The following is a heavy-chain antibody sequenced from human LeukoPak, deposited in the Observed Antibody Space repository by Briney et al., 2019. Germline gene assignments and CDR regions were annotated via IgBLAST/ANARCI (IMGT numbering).Heavy chain of an antibody. CDR2: MNPNSGNT. CDR1: GYTFTSYD. Sequence: ASVKVSCKASGYTFTSYDINWVRQATGQGLEWMGWMNPNSGNTGYAQKFQGRVTMTRNTSISTAYMELSSLRSEDTAVYYCARGHYYDSSGRGSDAFDIWDQGTMVTVSS. J-gene: IGHJ3*02. V-gene: IGHV1-8*01. CDR3: ARGHYYDSSGRGSDAFDI. D-gene: IGHD3-22*01.